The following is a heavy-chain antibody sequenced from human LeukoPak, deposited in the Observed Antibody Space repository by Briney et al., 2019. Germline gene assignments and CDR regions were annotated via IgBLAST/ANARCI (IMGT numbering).Heavy chain of an antibody. CDR2: IYYSGST. CDR3: ARVYNWNLRDSYYFDY. CDR1: GGSISSYY. V-gene: IGHV4-59*01. Sequence: SETLSLTCTVSGGSISSYYWSWIRQPPGKGLEWIGYIYYSGSTNYNPSLKSRVTISVDTSKNQFSLKLSSVTAADTAVYYCARVYNWNLRDSYYFDYWGQGTLVTVSS. D-gene: IGHD1-20*01. J-gene: IGHJ4*02.